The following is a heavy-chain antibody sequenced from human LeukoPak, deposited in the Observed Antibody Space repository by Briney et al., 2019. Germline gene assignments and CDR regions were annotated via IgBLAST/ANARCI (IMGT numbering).Heavy chain of an antibody. CDR3: AREGGSYN. D-gene: IGHD1-26*01. Sequence: SETLSLTCTVSGYSISSGYYWGWIRPPPGKGLEWIGSIYHSGSTYYNPSLKSRVTISVDTSKNQFSLKLSSVTAADTAVYYCAREGGSYNWGQGTLVTVSS. J-gene: IGHJ4*02. CDR2: IYHSGST. V-gene: IGHV4-38-2*02. CDR1: GYSISSGYY.